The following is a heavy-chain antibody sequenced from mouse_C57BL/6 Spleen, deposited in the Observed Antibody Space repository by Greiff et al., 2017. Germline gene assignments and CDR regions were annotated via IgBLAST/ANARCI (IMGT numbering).Heavy chain of an antibody. D-gene: IGHD2-1*01. CDR3: ARPYGNLSYWYFDV. Sequence: DVMLVESGGGLVKPGGSLKLSCAASGFTFSDYGMHWVRQAPEKGLEWVAYISSGSSTIYYADTVKGRFTISRDNAKNTLFLQMTSLRSEDTAMYYCARPYGNLSYWYFDVWGTGTTVTVSS. CDR2: ISSGSSTI. CDR1: GFTFSDYG. V-gene: IGHV5-17*01. J-gene: IGHJ1*03.